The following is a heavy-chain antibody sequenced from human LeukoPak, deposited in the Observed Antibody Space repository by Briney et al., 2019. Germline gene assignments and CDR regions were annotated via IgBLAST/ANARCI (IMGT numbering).Heavy chain of an antibody. V-gene: IGHV1-2*06. CDR1: GYTFTGYY. Sequence: ASVKVSCKASGYTFTGYYMHWVRQAPGQGLEWMGRINPNSGGTNYAQKFQGRVVMHRDTSFHTAYMELSRLKSGDTAVYYCAREDPKWGSGWYDNWFDPWGQGTLVTVSS. CDR3: AREDPKWGSGWYDNWFDP. D-gene: IGHD6-19*01. CDR2: INPNSGGT. J-gene: IGHJ5*02.